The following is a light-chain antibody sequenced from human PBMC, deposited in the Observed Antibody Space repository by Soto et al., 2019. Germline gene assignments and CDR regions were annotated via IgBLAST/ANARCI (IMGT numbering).Light chain of an antibody. V-gene: IGLV2-23*01. CDR3: FSYAGSRTWV. CDR2: EDS. J-gene: IGLJ3*02. CDR1: SSDVGSYNL. Sequence: QSVMTQPASVSGSPGQSITISCTGGSSDVGSYNLVSWYQQHPGKAPKLMIYEDSKRPSGVSNRFSGSKSGNTASLTISGLQAEDASDYYCFSYAGSRTWVFGGGTKLTVL.